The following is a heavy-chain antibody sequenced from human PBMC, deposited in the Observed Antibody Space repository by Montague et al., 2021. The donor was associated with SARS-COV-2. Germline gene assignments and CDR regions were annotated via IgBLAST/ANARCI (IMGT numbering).Heavy chain of an antibody. Sequence: SETLSLTCAVSDGSISSPNWWNWVRQPPGKGLEWIGEIYYTGNTNYNLSLKSRVTIFIDKSKNHFSLQLSSVTAADAAVYYCARGGTYHYGMDVWGQGTTVAVPS. J-gene: IGHJ6*02. CDR3: ARGGTYHYGMDV. D-gene: IGHD3-16*01. CDR1: DGSISSPNW. V-gene: IGHV4-4*02. CDR2: IYYTGNT.